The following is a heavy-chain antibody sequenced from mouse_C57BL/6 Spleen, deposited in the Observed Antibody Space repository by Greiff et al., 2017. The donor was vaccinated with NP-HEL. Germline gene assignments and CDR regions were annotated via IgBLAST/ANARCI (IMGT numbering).Heavy chain of an antibody. Sequence: EVKLVESEGGLVQPGSSMKLSCTASGFTFSDYYMAWVRQVPEKGLEWVANINYDGSSTYYLDSLKSRFIISRDNAKNILYLQMSSLKSEDTATYYCARDRGDNWYFDVWGTGTTVTVSS. CDR1: GFTFSDYY. CDR2: INYDGSST. J-gene: IGHJ1*03. CDR3: ARDRGDNWYFDV. V-gene: IGHV5-16*01. D-gene: IGHD3-3*01.